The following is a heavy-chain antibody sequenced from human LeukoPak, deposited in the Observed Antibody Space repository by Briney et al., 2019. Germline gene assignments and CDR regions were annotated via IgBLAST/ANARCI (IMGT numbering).Heavy chain of an antibody. V-gene: IGHV3-66*01. D-gene: IGHD4-17*01. Sequence: GGSLRLSCAASGFIVSNNYMSWVRQAPGKGLEWVSVIYSGGRTYYADSVKGRFTISRDNSKNTLYLQMNSLRGEDTAMYYCARSPYGDFTGPYYFDNWGQGTLVTVSS. CDR1: GFIVSNNY. J-gene: IGHJ4*02. CDR3: ARSPYGDFTGPYYFDN. CDR2: IYSGGRT.